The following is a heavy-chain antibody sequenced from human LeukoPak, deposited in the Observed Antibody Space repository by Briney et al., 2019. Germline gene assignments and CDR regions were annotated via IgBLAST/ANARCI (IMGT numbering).Heavy chain of an antibody. CDR2: ISNGGDRA. V-gene: IGHV3-23*01. D-gene: IGHD6-19*01. Sequence: GGSLRLSCAASGFTFTNFDMVWVRQAPGKGLEWFSGISNGGDRAYYADSVKGRFTISRDNSKSALFLQMKSLRVDDTAIYYCAKDAPRTSGWFFLEYWGQGILVTVSS. CDR1: GFTFTNFD. CDR3: AKDAPRTSGWFFLEY. J-gene: IGHJ4*02.